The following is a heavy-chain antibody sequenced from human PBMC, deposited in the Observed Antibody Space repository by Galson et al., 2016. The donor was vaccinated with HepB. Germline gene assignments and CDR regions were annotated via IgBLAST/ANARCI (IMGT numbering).Heavy chain of an antibody. CDR2: ITGDRANA. V-gene: IGHV3-43*01. Sequence: SLRLSCAASGFTFGTYTMHWIRQAPGEGLQWVSLITGDRANAYYADSVKGRFTIARDNRKNSRYLQMNSRRTEDTACYSCAKDHGGYSGFDYWGQGTLVTVSS. CDR3: AKDHGGYSGFDY. D-gene: IGHD4-23*01. J-gene: IGHJ4*02. CDR1: GFTFGTYT.